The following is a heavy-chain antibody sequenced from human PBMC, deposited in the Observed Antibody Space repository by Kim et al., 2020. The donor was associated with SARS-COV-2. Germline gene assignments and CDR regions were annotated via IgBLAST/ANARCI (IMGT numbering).Heavy chain of an antibody. CDR2: MYYSGST. Sequence: SETLSLTCTVSGGSISSYYWSWIRQPPGKGLEWIGYMYYSGSTNYNPSLKSRVTISVDTSKNQFSLKLSSVTAADTAVYYCARGTAGTNYYGMDVWGQGTTVTVSS. V-gene: IGHV4-59*01. J-gene: IGHJ6*02. D-gene: IGHD6-13*01. CDR3: ARGTAGTNYYGMDV. CDR1: GGSISSYY.